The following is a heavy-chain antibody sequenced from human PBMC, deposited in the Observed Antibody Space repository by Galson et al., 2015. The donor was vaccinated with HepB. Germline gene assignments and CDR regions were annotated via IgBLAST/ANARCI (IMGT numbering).Heavy chain of an antibody. V-gene: IGHV3-23*01. CDR3: AKRSYDSSGFFDY. J-gene: IGHJ4*02. CDR1: GFTFSSYA. CDR2: ITGSGVGP. Sequence: SLRLSCAASGFTFSSYAINWVRQAPGKGLEWVSVITGSGVGPYYAASVKGRFTISRDNFRNTVYLQMNSLRGEDTAVYYCAKRSYDSSGFFDYWGQGTLVTVSS. D-gene: IGHD3-22*01.